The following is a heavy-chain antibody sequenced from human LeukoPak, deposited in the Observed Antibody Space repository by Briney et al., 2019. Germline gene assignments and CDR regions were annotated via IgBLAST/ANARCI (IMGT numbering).Heavy chain of an antibody. CDR1: GGSISSYY. CDR2: IYYSGST. CDR3: ARGGYSYDNWFDP. Sequence: SETLSLTCTVSGGSISSYYWSWIRQPPGKGLEWIGYIYYSGSTNYNPSLKSRVTISVDTSKNQFSLKLSSVTAADTAVYYCARGGYSYDNWFDPWGQGALVTVSS. V-gene: IGHV4-59*01. D-gene: IGHD5-18*01. J-gene: IGHJ5*02.